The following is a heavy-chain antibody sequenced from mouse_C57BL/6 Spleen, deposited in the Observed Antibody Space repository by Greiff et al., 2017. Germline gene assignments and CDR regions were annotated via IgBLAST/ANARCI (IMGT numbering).Heavy chain of an antibody. J-gene: IGHJ1*03. Sequence: VQLQQSGPELVKPGASVKISCKASGYSFTGYYMNWVKQSPEKSLEWIGEINPSTGGTTYNQKFKAKATLTVDKSSSTAYMQLKSLTAEDSAVYYCARDYGSGPPWYFDVWGTGTTVTVSS. V-gene: IGHV1-42*01. D-gene: IGHD1-1*01. CDR1: GYSFTGYY. CDR3: ARDYGSGPPWYFDV. CDR2: INPSTGGT.